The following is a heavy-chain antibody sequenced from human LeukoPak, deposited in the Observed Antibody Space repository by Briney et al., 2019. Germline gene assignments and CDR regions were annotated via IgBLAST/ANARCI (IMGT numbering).Heavy chain of an antibody. Sequence: GGSLRLSCAASGFTFSSYGMHWVRQAPGKGLEWVAFIRYDGSNKYYADSVKGRFTISRDNSKNTLYLQMNSLRAEDTAVYYCAKVGTAIGDAFDIWGQGTMVTVSS. D-gene: IGHD5-18*01. CDR3: AKVGTAIGDAFDI. CDR1: GFTFSSYG. CDR2: IRYDGSNK. V-gene: IGHV3-30*02. J-gene: IGHJ3*02.